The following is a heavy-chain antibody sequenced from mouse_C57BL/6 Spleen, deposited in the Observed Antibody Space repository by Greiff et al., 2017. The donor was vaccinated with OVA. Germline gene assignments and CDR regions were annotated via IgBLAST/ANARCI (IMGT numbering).Heavy chain of an antibody. J-gene: IGHJ4*01. CDR1: GFTIKDYY. CDR3: AREGNPSMDY. V-gene: IGHV14-2*01. CDR2: IDPEDGET. Sequence: EVQLQQSGAELVKPGASVKLSCTASGFTIKDYYMHWVKQRTEQGLEWIGRIDPEDGETKSAPKFQGKATITADTSSNTAYLQLSSLTSEDTAVYYCAREGNPSMDYWGQGTSVTVSS.